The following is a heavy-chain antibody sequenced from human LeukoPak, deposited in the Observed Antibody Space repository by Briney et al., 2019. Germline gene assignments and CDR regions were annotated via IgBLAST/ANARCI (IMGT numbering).Heavy chain of an antibody. CDR2: INTDGSST. CDR3: VKGAGYYYDSRFDY. V-gene: IGHV3-74*01. J-gene: IGHJ4*02. CDR1: GFTFSSYW. D-gene: IGHD3-22*01. Sequence: PGGSLRLSCAASGFTFSSYWMHWVRQAPGKGLVWVSRINTDGSSTSYADSVKGRFTISRDNAKNTLYLQMNSLRAEDTAVYYCVKGAGYYYDSRFDYWGQGTLVTVSS.